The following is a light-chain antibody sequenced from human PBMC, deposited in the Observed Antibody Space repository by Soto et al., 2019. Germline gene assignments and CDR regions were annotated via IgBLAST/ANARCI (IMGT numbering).Light chain of an antibody. CDR1: SSHLCAYDY. CDR3: FSSTTASTHV. V-gene: IGLV2-14*01. Sequence: QSSLTQPASLSGSPGQSITISCTRTSSHLCAYDYVSWFQQHPGQAPKLMISEFNYRPSGVSNRFSGSKSGNTAYLTTSGLQVEDEAEYFYFSSTTASTHVFGAGTKVTVL. J-gene: IGLJ1*01. CDR2: EFN.